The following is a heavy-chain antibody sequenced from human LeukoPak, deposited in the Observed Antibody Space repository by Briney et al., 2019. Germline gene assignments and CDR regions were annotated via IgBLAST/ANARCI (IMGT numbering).Heavy chain of an antibody. J-gene: IGHJ6*03. CDR2: FSASGNS. CDR3: ARVWAPGYYYYMDV. V-gene: IGHV4-61*02. CDR1: GDSISSDDYY. Sequence: SETLSLTCTVSGDSISSDDYYWSWIRQPAGKGLEWIGRFSASGNSNYNPSLKSRLTISVDTSKNQFSLKLSSVTAADTAVYYCARVWAPGYYYYMDVWGKGTTVTVSS. D-gene: IGHD3-16*01.